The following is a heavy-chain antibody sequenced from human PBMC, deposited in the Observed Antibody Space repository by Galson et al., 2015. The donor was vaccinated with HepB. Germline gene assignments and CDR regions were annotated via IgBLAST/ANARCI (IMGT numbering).Heavy chain of an antibody. Sequence: SLRLSCAASGFTFSSYAMHWVRQAPGKGLEWVAVISYDGSNKYYADSVKGRFTISRDNSKNTLYLQMNSLRAEDTAVYYCAKEGGVLLWFGEIHYGMDVWGQGTTVTVSS. CDR1: GFTFSSYA. V-gene: IGHV3-30*04. J-gene: IGHJ6*02. CDR2: ISYDGSNK. CDR3: AKEGGVLLWFGEIHYGMDV. D-gene: IGHD3-10*01.